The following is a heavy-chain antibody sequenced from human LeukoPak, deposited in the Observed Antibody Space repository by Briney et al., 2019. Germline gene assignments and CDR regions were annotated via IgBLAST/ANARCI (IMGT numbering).Heavy chain of an antibody. CDR3: ARDYYYVGASDI. V-gene: IGHV4-4*02. J-gene: IGHJ3*02. D-gene: IGHD3-10*02. Sequence: SGTLSLTCAVSGGSISSSNWWSWVRQPPGKGLEWIGEINHSGSTNYNPSLKSRVTISVDTSKIQFSLKLSSVTAADTAVYYCARDYYYVGASDIWGQGTMVTVSS. CDR2: INHSGST. CDR1: GGSISSSNW.